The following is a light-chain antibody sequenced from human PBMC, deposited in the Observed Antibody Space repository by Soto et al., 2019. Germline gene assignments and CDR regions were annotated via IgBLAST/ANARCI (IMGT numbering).Light chain of an antibody. Sequence: EIVLTQSPGTLSLSPGERATLSCRASHSVSSSYLAWYQQKPGQAPRLLIYGASSMATGIPDRFSGSGSGTDFTITISRLEPEDFAVYYCQQAGSSTPITFGQGTRLESK. CDR2: GAS. V-gene: IGKV3-20*01. J-gene: IGKJ5*01. CDR3: QQAGSSTPIT. CDR1: HSVSSSY.